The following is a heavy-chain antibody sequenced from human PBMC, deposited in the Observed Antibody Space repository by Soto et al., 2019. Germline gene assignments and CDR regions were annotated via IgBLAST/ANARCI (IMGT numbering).Heavy chain of an antibody. J-gene: IGHJ6*02. CDR3: ARDRGGEYYVYGMDV. D-gene: IGHD3-16*01. CDR2: IYYSGST. CDR1: GGSINSSGHY. V-gene: IGHV4-31*03. Sequence: QVQMQESGPGLVKPSQTLSLTCTVSGGSINSSGHYWNWIRQQPGKGLEWIGYIYYSGSTSYNPSLKGRLSISVDTSKNQFSVNLRSVTAADTAVYYCARDRGGEYYVYGMDVWGQGTTVIVSS.